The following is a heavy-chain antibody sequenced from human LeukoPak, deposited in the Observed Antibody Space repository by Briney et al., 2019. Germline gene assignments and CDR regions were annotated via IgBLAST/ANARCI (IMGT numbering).Heavy chain of an antibody. J-gene: IGHJ4*02. CDR2: ISGSGVST. V-gene: IGHV3-23*01. CDR1: GFTFSSYA. Sequence: GGSLRLSCAASGFTFSSYAMSWVRQAPGKGLEWVSAISGSGVSTYYAESVKGRFTISRDNSKNTLYLQMNSLRVEDTAVYYCAKGSSNWRDYYYFDYWGQGTLVTVSS. CDR3: AKGSSNWRDYYYFDY. D-gene: IGHD6-13*01.